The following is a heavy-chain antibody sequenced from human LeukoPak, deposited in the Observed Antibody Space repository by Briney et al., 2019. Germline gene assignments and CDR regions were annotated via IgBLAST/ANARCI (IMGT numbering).Heavy chain of an antibody. V-gene: IGHV3-48*02. Sequence: GGSLRVSCAASGFTFSVYGMNWVRQAPGKGLEWVSYISGGSSTIYHADSVKGRFTISRDNAKNSLYLQTNSLRDEDTAVYYCARDSAMVTLSFDYWGQGTLVTVSS. CDR2: ISGGSSTI. D-gene: IGHD2-2*01. CDR3: ARDSAMVTLSFDY. J-gene: IGHJ4*02. CDR1: GFTFSVYG.